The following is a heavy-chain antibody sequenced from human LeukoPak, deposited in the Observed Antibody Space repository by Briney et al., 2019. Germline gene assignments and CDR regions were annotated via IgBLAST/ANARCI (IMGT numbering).Heavy chain of an antibody. CDR2: IYYSGST. D-gene: IGHD5-12*01. Sequence: SETLSLTCTVSGGSISSGGYYWSWIRQHPGKGLEWIGYIYYSGSTYYNPSLKSRVTISVDTSKNQFSLKLSSVTAADTAVYYCARDKMGRGYSSYDSYYYYYGMDVWGQGTTVTVSS. J-gene: IGHJ6*02. CDR1: GGSISSGGYY. V-gene: IGHV4-31*03. CDR3: ARDKMGRGYSSYDSYYYYYGMDV.